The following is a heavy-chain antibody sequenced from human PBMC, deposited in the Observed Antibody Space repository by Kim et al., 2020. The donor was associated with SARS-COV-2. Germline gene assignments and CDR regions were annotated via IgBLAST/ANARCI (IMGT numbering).Heavy chain of an antibody. J-gene: IGHJ5*02. Sequence: GGSLRLSCAASGFTFDDYGMSWVRQAPGKGLEWVSGINWNGGSTGYADSVKGRFTISRDNAKNSLYLQMNSLRAEDTALYHCAREPRTTGQDYYDSSGYSTGNWFDPWGQGTLVTVSS. CDR3: AREPRTTGQDYYDSSGYSTGNWFDP. D-gene: IGHD3-22*01. CDR1: GFTFDDYG. CDR2: INWNGGST. V-gene: IGHV3-20*01.